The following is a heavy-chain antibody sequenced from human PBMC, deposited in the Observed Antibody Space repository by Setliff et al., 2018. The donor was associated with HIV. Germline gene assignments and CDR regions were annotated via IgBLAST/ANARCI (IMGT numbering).Heavy chain of an antibody. J-gene: IGHJ6*03. Sequence: PSETLSLTCAVYVGSFSGYYWTWIRQPPWKGLEWIGEINHSGSTNYNPSLKSRFTISVHTSKNQFSLKLSSVTAADTALYYCARGNNSPHDLYHYQYMDYLGRGTTVTVSS. CDR2: INHSGST. V-gene: IGHV4-34*01. CDR1: VGSFSGYY. CDR3: ARGNNSPHDLYHYQYMDY. D-gene: IGHD1-1*01.